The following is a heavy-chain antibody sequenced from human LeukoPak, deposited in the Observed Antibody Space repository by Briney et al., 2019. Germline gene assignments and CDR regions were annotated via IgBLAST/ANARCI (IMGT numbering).Heavy chain of an antibody. CDR1: GFTFSDYY. CDR3: TRLLAEGC. CDR2: IRSKANNYAT. V-gene: IGHV3-73*01. J-gene: IGHJ4*02. Sequence: PGGSLRLSCAASGFTFSDYYMSWIRQAPGKGLEWVGRIRSKANNYATAYAASVKGRFTISRDDSKNMAYLQMNSLKTEDTAVYYCTRLLAEGCWGQGTLVTVSS.